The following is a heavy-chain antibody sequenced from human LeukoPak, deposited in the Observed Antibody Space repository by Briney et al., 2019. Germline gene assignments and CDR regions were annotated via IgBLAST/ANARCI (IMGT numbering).Heavy chain of an antibody. Sequence: GGSLRLSCAASGFTFSSYAMSRVRQAPGKGLEWVASIRGSGGSTYSAYSVKGRFTISRDNSTNTLYLQMNRLRVKDTDVYYCAKVHRQWLLREDAFDIWGQGTMVTVSS. D-gene: IGHD6-19*01. CDR1: GFTFSSYA. V-gene: IGHV3-23*01. J-gene: IGHJ3*02. CDR2: IRGSGGST. CDR3: AKVHRQWLLREDAFDI.